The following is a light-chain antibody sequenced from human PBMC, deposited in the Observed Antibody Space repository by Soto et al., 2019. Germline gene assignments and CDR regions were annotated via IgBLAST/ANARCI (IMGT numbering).Light chain of an antibody. CDR3: SSYTSSNTPVV. J-gene: IGLJ2*01. Sequence: QSVLTQPASVSGSPGQSITISCTGTSSDVGGYNYVSGYQQHPGKAPKLMIYEVSNRPSGVSNRFSGSKSGNTASLTISGLQAEDEADYYCSSYTSSNTPVVFGGGTKLTVL. CDR1: SSDVGGYNY. V-gene: IGLV2-14*01. CDR2: EVS.